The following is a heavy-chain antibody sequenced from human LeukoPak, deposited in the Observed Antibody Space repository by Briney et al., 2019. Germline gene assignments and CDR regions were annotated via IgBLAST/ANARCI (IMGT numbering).Heavy chain of an antibody. CDR1: GFTFSSYG. J-gene: IGHJ4*02. V-gene: IGHV3-30*02. D-gene: IGHD1-26*01. Sequence: RPGGSLRLSCAASGFTFSSYGMHWVRQAPGKGLEWVAFIRYDGSNKYYADSVKGRFTISRDNSKNTLYLQMNSLRAEDTAVYYCAKDRRGSYFSLDYWGQGTLVTVSS. CDR2: IRYDGSNK. CDR3: AKDRRGSYFSLDY.